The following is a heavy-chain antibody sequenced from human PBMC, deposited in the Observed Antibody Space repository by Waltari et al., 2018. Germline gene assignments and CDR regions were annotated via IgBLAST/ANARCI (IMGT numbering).Heavy chain of an antibody. D-gene: IGHD3-3*01. CDR1: GGSSSGYY. CDR3: ARQSISFFGVVQNWFDP. CDR2: INHYGRT. Sequence: QVQLQQWGAGVLKPSETLSLSCAVYGGSSSGYYWSWLRQSPGQGLEWIGEINHYGRTNYNPSLKSRFTISVDTSKNQFFLILNSVTAADTATYFCARQSISFFGVVQNWFDPWGQGSLVTVSS. J-gene: IGHJ5*02. V-gene: IGHV4-34*02.